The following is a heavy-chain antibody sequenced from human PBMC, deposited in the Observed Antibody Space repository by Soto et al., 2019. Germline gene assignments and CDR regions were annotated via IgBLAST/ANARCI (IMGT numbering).Heavy chain of an antibody. CDR2: ISSSSSYI. CDR1: GFTFSSYS. Sequence: GGSLRLSCAASGFTFSSYSMNWVRQAPGKGLEWVSSISSSSSYIYYADSVKGRFTISRDNAKNSLYLQMNSLRAEDTAVYYCARAFSYCSSTSCYGAGAYYYYMDVWGKGTTVTVSS. CDR3: ARAFSYCSSTSCYGAGAYYYYMDV. J-gene: IGHJ6*03. D-gene: IGHD2-2*01. V-gene: IGHV3-21*01.